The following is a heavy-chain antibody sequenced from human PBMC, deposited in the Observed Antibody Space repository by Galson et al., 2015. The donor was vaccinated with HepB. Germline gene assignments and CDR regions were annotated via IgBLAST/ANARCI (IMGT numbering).Heavy chain of an antibody. CDR2: ISGSGGST. D-gene: IGHD6-25*01. Sequence: SLRLSCAASGFTFSSYPMSWVRQAPGKRLEWVSTISGSGGSTYYADSVKGRFTISRDNSKNTLYLQMNSLRAEDTAVYSCARHPLKRGYFDLWGRGTLVTVSS. CDR1: GFTFSSYP. J-gene: IGHJ2*01. V-gene: IGHV3-23*01. CDR3: ARHPLKRGYFDL.